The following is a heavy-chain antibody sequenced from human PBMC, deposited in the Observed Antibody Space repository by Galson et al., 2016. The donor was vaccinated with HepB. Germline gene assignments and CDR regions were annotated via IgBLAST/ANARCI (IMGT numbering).Heavy chain of an antibody. D-gene: IGHD3-10*01. Sequence: SLRLSCAASGFTFTNYDIHWVHQAPGTGLVWVSRINIDGNSITYADSVKGRFAISRDNAKNTVHLQMNSLRAEDTAVYYCTRDYYGSLDHWGQGTLVTVSS. J-gene: IGHJ4*02. V-gene: IGHV3-74*01. CDR2: INIDGNSI. CDR1: GFTFTNYD. CDR3: TRDYYGSLDH.